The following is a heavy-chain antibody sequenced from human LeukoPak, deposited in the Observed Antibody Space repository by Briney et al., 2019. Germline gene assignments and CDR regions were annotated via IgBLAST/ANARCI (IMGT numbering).Heavy chain of an antibody. CDR1: GFTFRSHD. J-gene: IGHJ4*02. D-gene: IGHD4/OR15-4a*01. Sequence: GGSLRLSCAASGFTFRSHDMSWVRQAPGKGLEWVSGISGSGGSTFYADSVKGRFSISRDNSKNTLYLQMNSLRAEDTAVYYCAKDSDYGATYFDYWGQGTLVTVSS. V-gene: IGHV3-23*01. CDR2: ISGSGGST. CDR3: AKDSDYGATYFDY.